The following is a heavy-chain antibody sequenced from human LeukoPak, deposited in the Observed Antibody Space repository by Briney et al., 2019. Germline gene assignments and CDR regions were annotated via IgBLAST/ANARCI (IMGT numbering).Heavy chain of an antibody. D-gene: IGHD3-3*01. V-gene: IGHV3-53*01. CDR3: ARCEWHYYHYYMDV. J-gene: IGHJ6*03. Sequence: PGGSLRLSCAASGFPVSSNYMSWVRQAPGKGLEWVSVIYSGGSTFYADSVKGRFTISRDNSKNTLYLQMNSLGAEDTAVYYCARCEWHYYHYYMDVWGKGTTVTVSS. CDR1: GFPVSSNY. CDR2: IYSGGST.